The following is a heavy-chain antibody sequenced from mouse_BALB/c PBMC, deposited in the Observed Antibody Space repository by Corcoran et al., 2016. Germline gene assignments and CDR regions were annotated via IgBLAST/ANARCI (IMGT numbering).Heavy chain of an antibody. CDR2: IYPGSGNT. V-gene: IGHV1-84*02. Sequence: QIQLQQSGPELVKPGASVKISCKASGYTFPDYYINWVKQKPGKGLEWIGWIYPGSGNTKYNEKFKGKATLTVDTSSSTAYMQLSSLTSEDTAVYFCARTDYWGQGTTLTVSS. J-gene: IGHJ2*01. CDR3: ARTDY. CDR1: GYTFPDYY.